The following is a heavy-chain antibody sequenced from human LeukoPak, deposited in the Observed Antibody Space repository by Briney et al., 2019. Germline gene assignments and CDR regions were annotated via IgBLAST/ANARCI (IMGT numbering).Heavy chain of an antibody. CDR2: IFPGDSDT. CDR1: GYTFTSYW. CDR3: ARRSGYSSSFDY. Sequence: GESLKISCKGSGYTFTSYWIGWVRQTPGKGLEWMGIIFPGDSDTRYSPSFQSQVTISADKSISTAYLQWTSLTASDTAMYYCARRSGYSSSFDYWGQGTLVTVSS. D-gene: IGHD6-6*01. V-gene: IGHV5-51*01. J-gene: IGHJ4*02.